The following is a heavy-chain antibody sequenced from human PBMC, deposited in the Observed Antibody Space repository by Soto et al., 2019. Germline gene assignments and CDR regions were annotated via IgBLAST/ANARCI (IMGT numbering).Heavy chain of an antibody. CDR1: GSTFSSYE. D-gene: IGHD3-3*01. CDR2: ISSSGSTI. CDR3: ASGFWSGYWGIGY. Sequence: QAGGSLRLSCAASGSTFSSYEMNWVRQAPGKGLEWVSYISSSGSTIYYADSVKGRFTISRDNAKNSLYLQMNSLRAEDTAVYYCASGFWSGYWGIGYWGQGTLVTVSS. V-gene: IGHV3-48*03. J-gene: IGHJ4*02.